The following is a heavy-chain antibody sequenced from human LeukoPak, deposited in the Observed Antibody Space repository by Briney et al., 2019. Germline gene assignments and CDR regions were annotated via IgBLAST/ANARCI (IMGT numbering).Heavy chain of an antibody. J-gene: IGHJ4*02. CDR3: ARHYIQPPHYFDY. D-gene: IGHD2-2*01. CDR1: GGSIRTYC. CDR2: IYYSGSP. V-gene: IGHV4-59*08. Sequence: SETLSLTCTVSGGSIRTYCWSWVRQPPGKGLEWIGYIYYSGSPNYNPSLKSRVTVSVDTSKNQFSLKLSAVTAADTAVYYCARHYIQPPHYFDYWGQGTLVTVSS.